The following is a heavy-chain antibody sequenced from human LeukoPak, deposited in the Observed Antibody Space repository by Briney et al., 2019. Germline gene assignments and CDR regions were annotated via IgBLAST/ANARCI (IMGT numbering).Heavy chain of an antibody. Sequence: GGSLRLSCAASGFPFSSYGMHWVRQAPGKGLEWVAIIWYDGSNKYHADSVKGRFTISRDNSKNTVYLQMNSLRAEDTAMYYCARRDDHNGRDYWGQGTLVTVSS. CDR1: GFPFSSYG. CDR2: IWYDGSNK. V-gene: IGHV3-33*01. CDR3: ARRDDHNGRDY. J-gene: IGHJ4*02. D-gene: IGHD5-24*01.